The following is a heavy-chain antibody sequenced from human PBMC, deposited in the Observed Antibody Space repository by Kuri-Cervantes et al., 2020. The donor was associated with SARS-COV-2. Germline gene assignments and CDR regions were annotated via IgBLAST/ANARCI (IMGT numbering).Heavy chain of an antibody. CDR2: IIPLFSTT. V-gene: IGHV1-69*05. Sequence: SVKVSCKASGRTFSNYAFSWVRQAPGQGLEWMGGIIPLFSTTNYAQRFQGRVTITMDESTNTVYMELSSLTSEDTAVYYCARGEQQLVQVGWFSDLWGRGTRVTVSS. CDR1: GRTFSNYA. J-gene: IGHJ2*01. CDR3: ARGEQQLVQVGWFSDL. D-gene: IGHD6-13*01.